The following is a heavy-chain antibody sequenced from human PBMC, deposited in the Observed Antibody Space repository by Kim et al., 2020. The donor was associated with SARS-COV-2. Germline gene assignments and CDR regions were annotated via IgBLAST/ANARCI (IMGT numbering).Heavy chain of an antibody. CDR1: GYTFTGYY. V-gene: IGHV1-2*06. J-gene: IGHJ2*01. CDR2: INPNSGGT. Sequence: ASVKVSCKASGYTFTGYYMHWVRQAPGQGLEWMGRINPNSGGTNYAQKFQGRVTMTRDTSISTAYMELSRLRSDGTAVYYCARPPRGGMATKYWYFDLWGRGTLVTVSS. D-gene: IGHD5-12*01. CDR3: ARPPRGGMATKYWYFDL.